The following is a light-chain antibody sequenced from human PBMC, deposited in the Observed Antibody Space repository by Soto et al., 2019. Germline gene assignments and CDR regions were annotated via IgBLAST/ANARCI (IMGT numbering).Light chain of an antibody. Sequence: DIVLTQSPGTLSLSPGERATLSCRASQSVSSNYLAWYQQKPGQTPKVLIYRASTRATGIPDRFSGSGSGTEFTLTISSLQPDDFATYYCQQYNSYSGTFGQGTKVDIK. V-gene: IGKV3-20*01. CDR1: QSVSSNY. J-gene: IGKJ1*01. CDR3: QQYNSYSGT. CDR2: RAS.